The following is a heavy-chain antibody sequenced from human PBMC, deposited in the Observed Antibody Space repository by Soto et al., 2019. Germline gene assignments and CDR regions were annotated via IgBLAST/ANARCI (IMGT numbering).Heavy chain of an antibody. D-gene: IGHD1-26*01. Sequence: QMQLVQSRAEVKKPGASVKVSCKASGYTFTSYYMHWVRQAPGQGLEWMGIINPSGGSTSYAQKFQGRVTMTRDTSTSTVYIELSSLRSEDTVVYYCATREGHRVVDYWGQGTLVTVSS. CDR3: ATREGHRVVDY. CDR1: GYTFTSYY. J-gene: IGHJ4*02. CDR2: INPSGGST. V-gene: IGHV1-46*03.